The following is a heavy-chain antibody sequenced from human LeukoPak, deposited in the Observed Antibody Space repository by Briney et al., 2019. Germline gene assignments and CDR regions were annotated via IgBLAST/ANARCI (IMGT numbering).Heavy chain of an antibody. J-gene: IGHJ6*03. CDR2: MNLNSGNT. Sequence: ASVKVSCKGSVYSLTSYDINWVRQATGQGLEWMGWMNLNSGNTGYAQKFQGRVTMNRNTSISTAYMELSSLRSEETAVYYCARGKKQWLVKSYYYYYMDVWGKGTTVTVSS. V-gene: IGHV1-8*01. CDR3: ARGKKQWLVKSYYYYYMDV. CDR1: VYSLTSYD. D-gene: IGHD6-19*01.